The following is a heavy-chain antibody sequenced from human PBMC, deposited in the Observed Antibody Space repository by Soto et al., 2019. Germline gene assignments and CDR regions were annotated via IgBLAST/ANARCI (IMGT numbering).Heavy chain of an antibody. J-gene: IGHJ4*02. CDR2: INPSGGST. CDR1: GYTFTSYY. CDR3: ARDEYYDSSGHTKFDY. V-gene: IGHV1-46*01. Sequence: QVQLVQSGAEVKKPGASVKVSCKASGYTFTSYYMHWVRQAPGQGLEWMGIINPSGGSTSYAQKFQGRVTMTRDTSTSTVYMELSSLRSEDTAVYYCARDEYYDSSGHTKFDYWGQGTLVTVSS. D-gene: IGHD3-22*01.